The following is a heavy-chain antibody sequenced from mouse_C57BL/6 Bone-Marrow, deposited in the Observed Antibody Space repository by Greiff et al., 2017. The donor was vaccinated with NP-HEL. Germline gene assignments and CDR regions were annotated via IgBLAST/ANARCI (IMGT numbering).Heavy chain of an antibody. V-gene: IGHV1-81*01. CDR3: ASITTWYFDV. CDR1: GYTFTSYG. J-gene: IGHJ1*03. CDR2: IYPRSGNT. Sequence: LVESGAELARPGASVKLSCKASGYTFTSYGISWVKQRTGQGLEWIGEIYPRSGNTYYNEKFKGKATLTADKSSSTAYMELRSLTSEDSAVYFCASITTWYFDVWGTGTTVTVSS. D-gene: IGHD1-1*01.